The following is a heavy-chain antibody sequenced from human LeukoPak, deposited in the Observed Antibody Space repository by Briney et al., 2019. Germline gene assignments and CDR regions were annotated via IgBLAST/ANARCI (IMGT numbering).Heavy chain of an antibody. V-gene: IGHV3-30*04. J-gene: IGHJ4*02. CDR3: ARDLGSRDIVVVVAATRLYN. CDR2: ISYDGSNE. Sequence: RGSLRLSCAASGFTFSSYAMHWVRQAPGKGLEWVAVISYDGSNEYYADSVKGRFTISRDNSKNTLYLQMNSLRAEDTAVYYCARDLGSRDIVVVVAATRLYNWGQGTLVTVSS. CDR1: GFTFSSYA. D-gene: IGHD2-15*01.